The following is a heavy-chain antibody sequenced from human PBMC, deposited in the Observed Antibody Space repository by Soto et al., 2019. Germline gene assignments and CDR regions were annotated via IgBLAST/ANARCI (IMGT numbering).Heavy chain of an antibody. CDR3: ARDYYGAGSPYYYYGMEV. CDR1: GDSITSGGYY. Sequence: PSETLSLTCTVSGDSITSGGYYWSWLRQPPGKGLEWIGYIYHSGGASYNPSLRGRAVISIDTSKNQFSLRLNAVTAADTATYYCARDYYGAGSPYYYYGMEVWGQGTTLTVSS. V-gene: IGHV4-31*03. J-gene: IGHJ6*02. CDR2: IYHSGGA. D-gene: IGHD3-10*01.